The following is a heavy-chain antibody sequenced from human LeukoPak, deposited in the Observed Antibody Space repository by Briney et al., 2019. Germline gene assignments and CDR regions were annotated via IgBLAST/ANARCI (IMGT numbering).Heavy chain of an antibody. CDR1: GFTFSSYA. CDR2: INHSGST. CDR3: AGVRAARPSSGRYSYYYYYGMDV. D-gene: IGHD2-15*01. V-gene: IGHV4-34*01. J-gene: IGHJ6*02. Sequence: GSLRLSCAASGFTFSSYAMSWVRQAPGKGLEWIGEINHSGSTNYNPPLKSRVTISVDTSKNQFSLKLSSVTAADTAVYYCAGVRAARPSSGRYSYYYYYGMDVWGQGATVTVSS.